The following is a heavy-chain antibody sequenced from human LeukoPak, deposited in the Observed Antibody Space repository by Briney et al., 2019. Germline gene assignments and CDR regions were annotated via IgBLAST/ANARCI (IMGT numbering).Heavy chain of an antibody. CDR1: GFTFNSYT. CDR2: ISSSGSYI. CDR3: ARADYSSPRFFDY. Sequence: GGSLRLSCAPSGFTFNSYTMTWVRQAPGKGLEWVSSISSSGSYIYYADSVEGRFTISKDNAKNSLYLQMDSLRAEDTALYYCARADYSSPRFFDYWGQGTLVTVSS. J-gene: IGHJ4*02. D-gene: IGHD4-11*01. V-gene: IGHV3-21*01.